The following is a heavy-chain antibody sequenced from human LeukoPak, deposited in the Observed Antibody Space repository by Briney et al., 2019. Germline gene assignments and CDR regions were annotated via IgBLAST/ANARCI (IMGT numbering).Heavy chain of an antibody. D-gene: IGHD1-26*01. CDR1: GGSISSSSSYY. CDR3: ARSGFGATNIYSYFDY. CDR2: IYYSGST. V-gene: IGHV4-39*07. Sequence: PSETLSLTCTVSGGSISSSSSYYWGWIRRPPGKGLEWIGSIYYSGSTYYNPSLKSRVTISVDTSKNQFSLKLSSVAAADTAVYYCARSGFGATNIYSYFDYWGQGTLVTVSS. J-gene: IGHJ4*02.